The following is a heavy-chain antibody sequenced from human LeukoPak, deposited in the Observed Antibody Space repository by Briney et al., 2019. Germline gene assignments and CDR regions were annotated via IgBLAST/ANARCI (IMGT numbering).Heavy chain of an antibody. V-gene: IGHV3-23*01. CDR1: GFTFSSSG. Sequence: GGSLRLSCAASGFTFSSSGMSWVRQAPGKGLEWVSFISGRGGRTYYAASVKGRFTISRDNCKNTVYLQMKRLRAEDTAVFYCAKMAYDSSAPIWGQGTVVTVSS. D-gene: IGHD3-22*01. CDR2: ISGRGGRT. J-gene: IGHJ3*02. CDR3: AKMAYDSSAPI.